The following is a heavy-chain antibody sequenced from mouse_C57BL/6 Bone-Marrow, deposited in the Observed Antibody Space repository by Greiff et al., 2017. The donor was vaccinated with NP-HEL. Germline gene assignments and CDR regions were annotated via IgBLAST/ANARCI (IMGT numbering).Heavy chain of an antibody. CDR1: GYTFTDYY. CDR3: ARSLLRLRDYYAMDY. J-gene: IGHJ4*01. V-gene: IGHV1-26*01. D-gene: IGHD1-2*01. Sequence: VQLQQSGPELVKPGASVKISCKASGYTFTDYYMNWVKQSHGKSLEWIGDINPNNGGTSYNQKFKGKATLTVDKSSSTAYMELRSLTSEDSAVYYCARSLLRLRDYYAMDYWGQGTSVTVSS. CDR2: INPNNGGT.